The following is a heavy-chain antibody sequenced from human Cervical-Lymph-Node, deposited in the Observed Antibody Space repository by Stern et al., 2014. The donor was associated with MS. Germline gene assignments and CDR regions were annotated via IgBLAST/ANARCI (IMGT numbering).Heavy chain of an antibody. CDR3: ARVTGRGTRQNWFDS. CDR2: IYSDGST. Sequence: QLQLQASGPGLVKPSETVSLTCTVSGGYMSSKYWNWIRHPPGKGLELIGYIYSDGSTHYNPSLKSRVILLLDTSTNQFSLSLTSVTAADTAVYYCARVTGRGTRQNWFDSWGQGTLVTVSS. V-gene: IGHV4-59*01. CDR1: GGYMSSKY. J-gene: IGHJ5*01. D-gene: IGHD1-26*01.